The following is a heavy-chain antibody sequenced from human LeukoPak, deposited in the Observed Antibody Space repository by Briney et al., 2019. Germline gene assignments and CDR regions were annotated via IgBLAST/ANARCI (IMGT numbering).Heavy chain of an antibody. Sequence: SETLSLTCTVSGGSISSGNYYWSGIRQPAGKGLEWIGRIYSSGSTNYNPSLKSRVTISVDTSKNQFSLKLSSVTAADTAVYYCARGYCSGGSCYSYYYYNYMDVWGKGTTVTVSS. CDR1: GGSISSGNYY. CDR3: ARGYCSGGSCYSYYYYNYMDV. V-gene: IGHV4-61*02. J-gene: IGHJ6*03. CDR2: IYSSGST. D-gene: IGHD2-15*01.